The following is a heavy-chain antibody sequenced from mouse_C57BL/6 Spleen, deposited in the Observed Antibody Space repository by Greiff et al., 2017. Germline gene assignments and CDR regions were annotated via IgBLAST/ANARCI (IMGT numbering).Heavy chain of an antibody. D-gene: IGHD2-3*01. CDR3: ARHWGLLRGGFDY. Sequence: EVKLMESGPGLVKPSQSLSLTCSVTGYSITSGYYWNWIRQFPGNKLEWMGYISYDGSNNYNPSLKNRISITRDTSKIQFFLKLNSVTTEDTATYYCARHWGLLRGGFDYWGQGTTLTVSS. J-gene: IGHJ2*01. V-gene: IGHV3-6*01. CDR2: ISYDGSN. CDR1: GYSITSGYY.